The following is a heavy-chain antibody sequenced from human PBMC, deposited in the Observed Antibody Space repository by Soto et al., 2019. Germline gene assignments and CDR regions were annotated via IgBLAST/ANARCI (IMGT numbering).Heavy chain of an antibody. CDR3: VKDMRYSSTSSFDF. CDR1: GFTFDDYA. J-gene: IGHJ4*02. D-gene: IGHD6-6*01. Sequence: GGSLRLSCAASGFTFDDYAMHWVRQAPGKGLEWVAGIFWNTNIIGYADSVKGRFTISRDNARNSLYLQMNSLRVEDTALYFCVKDMRYSSTSSFDFWGQVTLVTVSS. CDR2: IFWNTNII. V-gene: IGHV3-9*01.